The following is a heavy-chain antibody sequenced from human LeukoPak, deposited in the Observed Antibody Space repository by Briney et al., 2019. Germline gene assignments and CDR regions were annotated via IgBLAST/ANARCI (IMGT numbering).Heavy chain of an antibody. CDR3: ARDLVTVTKGFDI. Sequence: SETLSLTCAVSDDSFSSRYWTWIRQPPGKGLEWIGYISYIGSTNYNPSLKSRVTTSIDTSKNQFSLKLSSVTAADTAVYYCARDLVTVTKGFDIWGQGTMVSVS. CDR2: ISYIGST. D-gene: IGHD4-17*01. J-gene: IGHJ3*02. V-gene: IGHV4-59*11. CDR1: DDSFSSRY.